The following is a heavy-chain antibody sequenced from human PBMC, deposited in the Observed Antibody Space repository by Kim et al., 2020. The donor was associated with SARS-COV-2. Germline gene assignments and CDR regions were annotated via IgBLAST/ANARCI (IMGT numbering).Heavy chain of an antibody. CDR2: IHYSGIT. J-gene: IGHJ3*02. CDR1: GGSIRSNY. Sequence: SETLSLTCTVSGGSIRSNYWNWIRQPPGKGLEWIGFIHYSGITMSNPSLTSRVTMSVDTSENQSSLNLISVTAADSAVSYCCPWNEPKRTFVILGQGTTV. D-gene: IGHD1-1*01. CDR3: CPWNEPKRTFVI. V-gene: IGHV4-59*13.